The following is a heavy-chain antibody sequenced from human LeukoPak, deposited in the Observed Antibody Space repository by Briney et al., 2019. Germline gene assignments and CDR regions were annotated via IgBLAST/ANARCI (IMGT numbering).Heavy chain of an antibody. D-gene: IGHD1-26*01. CDR2: IIPFFGTA. CDR3: ARDNSVGDNAWWFDP. CDR1: GGTFGSFA. J-gene: IGHJ5*02. Sequence: ASVKVSCKASGGTFGSFAISWVRQAPGQGLEWMGGIIPFFGTANYAQKFQGRVTMTRDMSTSTDYMELSSLRSEDTAIYYCARDNSVGDNAWWFDPWGQGTLVTVSS. V-gene: IGHV1-69*05.